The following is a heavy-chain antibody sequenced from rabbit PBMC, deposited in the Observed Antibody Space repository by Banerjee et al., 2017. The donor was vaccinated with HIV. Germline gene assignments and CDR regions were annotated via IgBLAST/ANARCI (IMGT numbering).Heavy chain of an antibody. D-gene: IGHD8-1*01. V-gene: IGHV1S45*01. CDR1: GLDFSSSYW. J-gene: IGHJ4*01. CDR2: IYAGSSGST. CDR3: ARTYGSGSTYAYFNL. Sequence: QQQLEESGGGLVKPEGSLTLTCTASGLDFSSSYWICWVRQAPGKGLEWIACIYAGSSGSTYYASWAKGRFTISETSSTTVTLQMTSLTAADTATYFCARTYGSGSTYAYFNLWGPGTLVTVS.